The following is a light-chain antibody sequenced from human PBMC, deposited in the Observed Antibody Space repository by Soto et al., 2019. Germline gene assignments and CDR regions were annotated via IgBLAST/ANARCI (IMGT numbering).Light chain of an antibody. Sequence: QSVLTQPRSVSGSPGQSVTISCTGISGDVGGHDFVSWYQQHPGKAPKLILYDVDKRPSGVPDRFSGSIDSSSNSASLTISGLQTEDEADYYCQSDYKNNVIFGGGTKLTVL. V-gene: IGLV2-11*01. CDR2: DVD. J-gene: IGLJ2*01. CDR3: QSDYKNNVI. CDR1: SGDVGGHDF.